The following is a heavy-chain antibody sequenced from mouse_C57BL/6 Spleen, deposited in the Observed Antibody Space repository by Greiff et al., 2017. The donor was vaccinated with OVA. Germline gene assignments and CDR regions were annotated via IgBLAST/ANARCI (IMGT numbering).Heavy chain of an antibody. Sequence: EVQLVESGGGLVQPKGSLKLSCAASGFSFNTYAMNWVRQAPGKGLEWVARIRSKSNNYATYYADSVKDRFTISRDDSESMLYLQMNNLKTEDTAMYYCVRQELDLMDYWGQGTSVTVSS. V-gene: IGHV10-1*01. D-gene: IGHD4-1*01. CDR2: IRSKSNNYAT. CDR1: GFSFNTYA. J-gene: IGHJ4*01. CDR3: VRQELDLMDY.